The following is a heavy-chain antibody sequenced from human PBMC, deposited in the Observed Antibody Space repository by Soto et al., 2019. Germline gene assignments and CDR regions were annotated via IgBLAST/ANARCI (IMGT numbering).Heavy chain of an antibody. V-gene: IGHV4-30-4*01. CDR3: ACDSSGYYYGIY. J-gene: IGHJ4*02. CDR2: IYYSGST. Sequence: PSETLSLTCTVSGGSISSGDYYWSWIRQPPGKGLEWIGYIYYSGSTYYNPSLKSRVTISVDTSKNQFSLKLSSVTAADTAVYYCACDSSGYYYGIYWGQGTLVTVSS. D-gene: IGHD3-22*01. CDR1: GGSISSGDYY.